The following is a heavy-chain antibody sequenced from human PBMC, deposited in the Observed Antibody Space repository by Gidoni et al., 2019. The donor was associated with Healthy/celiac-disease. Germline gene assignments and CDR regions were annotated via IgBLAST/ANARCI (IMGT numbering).Heavy chain of an antibody. CDR2: ISWNSGSI. J-gene: IGHJ6*02. CDR1: GFTFDDYA. V-gene: IGHV3-9*03. D-gene: IGHD5-12*01. Sequence: EVQLVESGGGLVQPGRSLRLSCAASGFTFDDYAMHWVRQAPGKGLEWVSGISWNSGSIGYADSVKGRFTISRDNAKNSLYLQMNSLRAEDMALYYCAKSSGSYYYYGMDVWGQGTTVTVSS. CDR3: AKSSGSYYYYGMDV.